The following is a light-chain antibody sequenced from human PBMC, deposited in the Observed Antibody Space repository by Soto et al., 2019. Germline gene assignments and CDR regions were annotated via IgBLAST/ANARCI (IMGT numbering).Light chain of an antibody. V-gene: IGLV2-14*03. J-gene: IGLJ2*01. CDR3: SSYATSTTVL. CDR2: DVS. CDR1: SSDVGGSNY. Sequence: QSALTQPASVSGSPGQSITISCTGTSSDVGGSNYVSWYQQHPGRAPQLMIYDVSNRPSGVSNRFSGSRSGNTASLTISGLQAEDEADYYCSSYATSTTVLFGGGPKVT.